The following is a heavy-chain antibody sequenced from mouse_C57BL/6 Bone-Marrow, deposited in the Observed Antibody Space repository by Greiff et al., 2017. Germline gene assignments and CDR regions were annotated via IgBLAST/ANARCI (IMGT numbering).Heavy chain of an antibody. CDR3: ARSTMSTTGYYYAMDY. Sequence: QVQLQQPGAELVKPGASVKLSCKASGYTFTSYWMQWVKQRPGQGLEWIGEIDPSDSYTNYNQKFKGKATLTVDTSSSTAYMQLSSLTSEDSAVYYCARSTMSTTGYYYAMDYWGQGTSVTVSS. J-gene: IGHJ4*01. D-gene: IGHD2-4*01. CDR1: GYTFTSYW. V-gene: IGHV1-50*01. CDR2: IDPSDSYT.